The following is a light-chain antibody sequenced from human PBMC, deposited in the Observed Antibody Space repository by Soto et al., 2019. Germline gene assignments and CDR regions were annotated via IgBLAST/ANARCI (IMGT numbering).Light chain of an antibody. CDR1: QTISSW. V-gene: IGKV1-5*03. Sequence: IQMTQSPSTLSGTVGDRVTIPCRASQTISSWLAWYQQKPGKAPKLLIYKASTLKSGVPSRFSGSGSGTEFTLTINSLQPEDFATYYSQQSYSFPITFGQGTRLEI. CDR2: KAS. J-gene: IGKJ5*01. CDR3: QQSYSFPIT.